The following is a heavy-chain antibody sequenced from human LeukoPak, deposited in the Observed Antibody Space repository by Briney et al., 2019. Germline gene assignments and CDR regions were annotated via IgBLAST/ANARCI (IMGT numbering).Heavy chain of an antibody. CDR1: GDSVSSKSAA. CDR3: ARGVQPLHESDAFDI. D-gene: IGHD2-2*01. Sequence: SQTLSLTCAISGDSVSSKSAAWNWIRQSPSRGLEWLGRTYFRSKWYNDYAVSVKSRITINPDTSKNQFSLQLNSVTPEDTAVYYCARGVQPLHESDAFDIWGQGTMVTVSS. J-gene: IGHJ3*02. V-gene: IGHV6-1*01. CDR2: TYFRSKWYN.